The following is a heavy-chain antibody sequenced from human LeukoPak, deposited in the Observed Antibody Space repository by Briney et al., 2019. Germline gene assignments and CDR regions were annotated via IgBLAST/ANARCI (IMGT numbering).Heavy chain of an antibody. Sequence: GGSLRLSCAASGFTFSSYGMHWVRQAPGKGLEWVAVISYDGSNKYYADSVKGRFTISRDNSKNTLYLQMNSLRVEDTAVYYCAKGAEEGVVITSVYYYYMDVWGKGTTVAISS. CDR3: AKGAEEGVVITSVYYYYMDV. V-gene: IGHV3-30*18. J-gene: IGHJ6*03. CDR1: GFTFSSYG. D-gene: IGHD3-22*01. CDR2: ISYDGSNK.